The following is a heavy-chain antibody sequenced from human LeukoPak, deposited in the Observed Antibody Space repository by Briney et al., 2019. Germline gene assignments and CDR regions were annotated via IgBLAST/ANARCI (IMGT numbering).Heavy chain of an antibody. V-gene: IGHV1-2*02. D-gene: IGHD2-2*01. J-gene: IGHJ6*02. CDR2: INPNSGGT. CDR1: GYTFTGYY. Sequence: GESLKISCKASGYTFTGYYMHWVRQAPGQGLEWMGWINPNSGGTNYAQKFQGRVTMTRDTSISTAYMELSRLRSDDTAVYYCARERAYCSSTSCYENGMDVWGQGTTVTVSS. CDR3: ARERAYCSSTSCYENGMDV.